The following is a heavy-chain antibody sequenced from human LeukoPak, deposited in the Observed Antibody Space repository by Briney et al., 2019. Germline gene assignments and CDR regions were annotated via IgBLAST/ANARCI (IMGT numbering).Heavy chain of an antibody. D-gene: IGHD3-22*01. V-gene: IGHV3-48*01. CDR1: GLTFSGYS. CDR2: ISSSSATI. Sequence: GGSPRLSCAVSGLTFSGYSMKWVRQAPGKGLEWVSYISSSSATIYHADSVKGRFTVSRDNAKNSLYLQMDSLRVEDTAVYYCATDREDYDSSGYYLSDAFGIWGKGAIVTVSS. J-gene: IGHJ3*02. CDR3: ATDREDYDSSGYYLSDAFGI.